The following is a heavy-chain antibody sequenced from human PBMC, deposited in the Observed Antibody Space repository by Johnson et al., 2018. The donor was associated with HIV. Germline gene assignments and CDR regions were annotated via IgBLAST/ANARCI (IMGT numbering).Heavy chain of an antibody. J-gene: IGHJ3*02. V-gene: IGHV3-30*18. CDR3: AKSDSGYDAFDI. Sequence: QVQLVESGGGVVQPGRSLRLSCAASGFPFSSYAMDWVRQAPGKGLEWVAVISNDGSDKWYADSVQGRFTISRDNSKNTMYLQMNSLLPEDTAVYYCAKSDSGYDAFDILGQGTMVTVSS. D-gene: IGHD5-12*01. CDR2: ISNDGSDK. CDR1: GFPFSSYA.